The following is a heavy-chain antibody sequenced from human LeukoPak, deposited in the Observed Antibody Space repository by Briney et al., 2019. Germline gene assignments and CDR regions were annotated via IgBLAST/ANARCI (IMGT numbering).Heavy chain of an antibody. V-gene: IGHV4-38-2*01. D-gene: IGHD2/OR15-2a*01. CDR1: GYSIRTGYY. CDR2: VYHSGST. J-gene: IGHJ3*02. Sequence: SETLSLTCGVSGYSIRTGYYWGWVRQPPGKDLEWIGSVYHSGSTYYNPSLKSRVNILVDTSRNQFSLSLTSVTAADTAVYYCARSYFSVGAFDIWGQGTMVTVSS. CDR3: ARSYFSVGAFDI.